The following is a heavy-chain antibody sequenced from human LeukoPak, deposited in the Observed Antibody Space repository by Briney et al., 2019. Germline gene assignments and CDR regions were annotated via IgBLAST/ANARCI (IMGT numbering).Heavy chain of an antibody. J-gene: IGHJ5*02. CDR3: AKDGLLMARSGGGWFDP. D-gene: IGHD2-8*01. CDR2: ISSSSSYI. V-gene: IGHV3-21*01. CDR1: GFTFSSYS. Sequence: GGSLRLSCAASGFTFSSYSMNWVRQAPGKGLEWVSSISSSSSYIYYADSVKGRFTISRDNAKNSLYLQMNSLRAEDTAVYYCAKDGLLMARSGGGWFDPWGQGTLVTASS.